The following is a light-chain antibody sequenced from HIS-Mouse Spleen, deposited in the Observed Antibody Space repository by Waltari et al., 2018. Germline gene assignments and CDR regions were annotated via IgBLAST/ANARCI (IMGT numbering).Light chain of an antibody. CDR2: DDS. Sequence: SYVLTQPPSVSVAPGKTARITCGGNNMGSASGQWYQQKPGQAPVLVVYDDSDRPSGIPERFSGSNSGNTATLTISRVEAGDEADYYCQVWDSSSDHVVFGGGTKLTVL. V-gene: IGLV3-21*03. J-gene: IGLJ2*01. CDR1: NMGSAS. CDR3: QVWDSSSDHVV.